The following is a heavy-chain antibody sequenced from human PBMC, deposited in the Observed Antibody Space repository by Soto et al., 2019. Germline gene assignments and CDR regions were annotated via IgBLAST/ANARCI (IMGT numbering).Heavy chain of an antibody. V-gene: IGHV5-51*01. Sequence: GECLKISCKGSGYSFTSYWIGWVRQMPGKGLEWRGIIYPGYSDTRYSPSFQGQVTISADKSISTAYLQWSSLKASDTAMYYCARLGCATNFGMQVWGQGTTVHV. J-gene: IGHJ6*02. D-gene: IGHD5-12*01. CDR1: GYSFTSYW. CDR3: ARLGCATNFGMQV. CDR2: IYPGYSDT.